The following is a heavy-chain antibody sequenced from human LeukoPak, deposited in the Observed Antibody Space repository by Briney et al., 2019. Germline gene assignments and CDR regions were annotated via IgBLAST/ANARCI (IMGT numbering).Heavy chain of an antibody. Sequence: PGRSLRLSCAASGFIFSIYGMHWVRQAPGKGLEWVAVIWYDGSNKYYADSVKGRFTISRDNSKNTLYLQVNSLRAEDTAVYYCARDELAVAKKGFLDSWGQGTLVTVSS. CDR2: IWYDGSNK. J-gene: IGHJ4*02. CDR3: ARDELAVAKKGFLDS. D-gene: IGHD6-19*01. V-gene: IGHV3-33*01. CDR1: GFIFSIYG.